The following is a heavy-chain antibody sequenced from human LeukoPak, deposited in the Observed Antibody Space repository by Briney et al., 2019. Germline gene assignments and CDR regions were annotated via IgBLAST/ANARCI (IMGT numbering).Heavy chain of an antibody. J-gene: IGHJ5*02. CDR2: INTNTGNP. CDR1: GYTFTSYA. CDR3: AKGDWGGDRKSPGWFDP. V-gene: IGHV7-4-1*02. Sequence: ASVTVSCKASGYTFTSYAMNWVRQAPGQGLEWMGWINTNTGNPTYAQGFTGRFVFSLDTSVSTAYLQISSLKAEDTAVYYCAKGDWGGDRKSPGWFDPWGQGTLVTVSS. D-gene: IGHD2-21*01.